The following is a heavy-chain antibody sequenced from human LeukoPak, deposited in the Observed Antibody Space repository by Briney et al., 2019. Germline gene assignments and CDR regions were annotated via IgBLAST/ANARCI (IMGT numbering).Heavy chain of an antibody. CDR2: ISGYNGNT. CDR1: GYTFTNYG. V-gene: IGHV1-18*01. CDR3: ARAYYYDTSGCYQFDY. J-gene: IGHJ4*02. D-gene: IGHD3-22*01. Sequence: GASVKVSCKASGYTFTNYGINWVRQAPGQGLEWMGWISGYNGNTKYAQNFQGRVTMTTDTSTSTGYMEVRSLISNDTAVYYCARAYYYDTSGCYQFDYWGQGTLVTVSS.